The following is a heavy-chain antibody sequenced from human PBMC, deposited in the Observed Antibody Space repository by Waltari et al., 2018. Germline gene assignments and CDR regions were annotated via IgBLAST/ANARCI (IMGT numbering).Heavy chain of an antibody. CDR1: GFPFSNYD. CDR2: LSGSAALT. CDR3: AKDLTGWGAFDI. V-gene: IGHV3-23*01. J-gene: IGHJ3*02. D-gene: IGHD1-20*01. Sequence: EVQLLESGGGLVQPGGSLRRSCTASGFPFSNYDMNWVRQAPGRGLECVSRLSGSAALTDYADSVKGRFIISRENSKNTLFLQMNSLRAEDTAIYYCAKDLTGWGAFDIWGQGTMVTVSS.